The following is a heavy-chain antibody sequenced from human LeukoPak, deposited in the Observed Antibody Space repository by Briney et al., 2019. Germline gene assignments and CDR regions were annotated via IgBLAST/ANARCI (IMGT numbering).Heavy chain of an antibody. CDR1: GFTVSSNY. V-gene: IGHV3-66*01. CDR2: IYSGGST. J-gene: IGHJ4*02. CDR3: ARDRGYSSGVDY. D-gene: IGHD6-19*01. Sequence: GGSLRLSCAASGFTVSSNYMSWVRQAPGKGLEWVSVIYSGGSTYYADSVKGRFTISRDNSKNTLYLQMNSLRAEDTAVYYCARDRGYSSGVDYWGQGTLVTVSS.